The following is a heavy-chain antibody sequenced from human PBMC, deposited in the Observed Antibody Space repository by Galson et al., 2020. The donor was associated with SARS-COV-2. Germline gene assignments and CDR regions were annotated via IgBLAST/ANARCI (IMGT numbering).Heavy chain of an antibody. J-gene: IGHJ6*02. Sequence: GESLKISCAASGFTFSSYGMHWVRQAPGKGLEWVAVISYDGSNKYYADSVKGRFTISRDNSKNTLYLQMNSLRAEDTAVYYCAKERITTIFGVVIIPYYGMDVWGQGTTVTVSS. D-gene: IGHD3-3*01. CDR1: GFTFSSYG. V-gene: IGHV3-30*18. CDR3: AKERITTIFGVVIIPYYGMDV. CDR2: ISYDGSNK.